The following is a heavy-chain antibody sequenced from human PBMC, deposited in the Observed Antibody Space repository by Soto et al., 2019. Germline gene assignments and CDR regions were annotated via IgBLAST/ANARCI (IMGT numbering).Heavy chain of an antibody. J-gene: IGHJ6*02. V-gene: IGHV4-61*01. CDR3: ARGRRELVSPRYYYYYGMDV. CDR2: MYDSGST. D-gene: IGHD6-6*01. CDR1: GGSVSSGSFY. Sequence: QVQLQESGPGVVKPSETLSLTCTVSGGSVSSGSFYWSWIRQPPGKGLEWIGYMYDSGSTNYNPSLKSRVTISVDTSKNQFSLRLNSVSPADTAVHYCARGRRELVSPRYYYYYGMDVWGQGTTVTVSS.